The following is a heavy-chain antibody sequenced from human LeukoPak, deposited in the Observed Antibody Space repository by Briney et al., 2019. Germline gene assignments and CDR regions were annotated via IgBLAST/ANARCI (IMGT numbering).Heavy chain of an antibody. CDR1: GFTFSSYW. J-gene: IGHJ3*02. V-gene: IGHV3-7*01. Sequence: GGSLRLSCAASGFTFSSYWMSWVRQAPGKGLEWVANIKQDGSEKYYVDSVKGRFTISRDNAKNSLYLQMNSLRAEDTAVYYCARVTSNYDSSGYYYAFAFDIWGQGTMVTVSS. CDR2: IKQDGSEK. CDR3: ARVTSNYDSSGYYYAFAFDI. D-gene: IGHD3-22*01.